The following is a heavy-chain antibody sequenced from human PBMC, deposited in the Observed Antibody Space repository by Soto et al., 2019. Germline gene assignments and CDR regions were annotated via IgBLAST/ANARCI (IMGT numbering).Heavy chain of an antibody. J-gene: IGHJ5*02. D-gene: IGHD4-4*01. V-gene: IGHV4-59*01. CDR3: ARTGVYSNYDWFDP. CDR2: IYYSGST. CDR1: GGYIGNYD. Sequence: VPQCVPSTVAGGYIGNYDGSWIRQPPGKGLEWIGYIYYSGSTNYNPSLKSRVTISVDTSKNQFSLKLSSVTAADTAVYYCARTGVYSNYDWFDPWGQGTLVTVSS.